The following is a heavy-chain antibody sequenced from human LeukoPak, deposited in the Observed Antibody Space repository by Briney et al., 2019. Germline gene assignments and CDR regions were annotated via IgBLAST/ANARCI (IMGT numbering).Heavy chain of an antibody. D-gene: IGHD3-22*01. V-gene: IGHV3-30*04. CDR2: ISYDGSNK. CDR1: GFTFSSYA. Sequence: PGGSLRLSCAASGFTFSSYAMHWVRQAPGKGLEWVAVISYDGSNKYYAGSVKGRFTISRDNSKNTLYLQMNSLRAEDTAVYYCASDEYYYDSSGYYENYFDYWGQGTLVTVSS. CDR3: ASDEYYYDSSGYYENYFDY. J-gene: IGHJ4*02.